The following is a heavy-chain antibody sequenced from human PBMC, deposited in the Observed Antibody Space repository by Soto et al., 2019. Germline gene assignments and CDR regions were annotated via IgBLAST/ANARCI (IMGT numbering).Heavy chain of an antibody. CDR1: GFSISDHA. D-gene: IGHD6-19*01. Sequence: GLLRLSCGAAGFSISDHAMTCVRKAPGKGLQWVSTIDAGGGATWDADSVKGRFTISRDNSKNTLYMQMNSLRAEDTAVYYCAKDAPRRDGWYYFAQWGQGALVTVSS. CDR2: IDAGGGAT. V-gene: IGHV3-23*01. CDR3: AKDAPRRDGWYYFAQ. J-gene: IGHJ4*02.